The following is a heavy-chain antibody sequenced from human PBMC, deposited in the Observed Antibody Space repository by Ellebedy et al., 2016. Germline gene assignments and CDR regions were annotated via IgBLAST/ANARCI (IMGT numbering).Heavy chain of an antibody. CDR2: IYGNDDK. D-gene: IGHD3-3*01. V-gene: IGHV2-5*01. CDR1: GFSLDTNAVV. J-gene: IGHJ4*02. Sequence: SGPTLVKPTQTLTLTCTFSGFSLDTNAVVVGWVRQPPGKALEWLSFIYGNDDKRYRPSLRNRLTITKDTSKNQVVLTMTNMDPVDTATYFCAHKSIYRDVDYWGQGTLVTVSS. CDR3: AHKSIYRDVDY.